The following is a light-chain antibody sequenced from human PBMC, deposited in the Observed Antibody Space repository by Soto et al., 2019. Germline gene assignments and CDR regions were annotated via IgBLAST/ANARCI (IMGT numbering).Light chain of an antibody. Sequence: QSALTQPASVFGSPGQSITISCTGTSSDVGRYNYVSWYQQHPGKAPKLMIFDVSNRPSGVSNRFSGSKSRNTASLTISGLQAEGEADYYCSSYTISSIYVSGTGTKLTVL. CDR1: SSDVGRYNY. CDR2: DVS. V-gene: IGLV2-14*03. J-gene: IGLJ1*01. CDR3: SSYTISSIYV.